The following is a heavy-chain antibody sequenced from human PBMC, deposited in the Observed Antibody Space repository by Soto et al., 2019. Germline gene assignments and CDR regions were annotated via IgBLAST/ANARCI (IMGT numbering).Heavy chain of an antibody. CDR2: INSKTDGGTT. CDR1: GFTFSNAW. J-gene: IGHJ4*02. Sequence: EVQLVESGGGLVKPGGSLRLSCAASGFTFSNAWMSWVRQAPGKGLEWVGRINSKTDGGTTDYAAPVKGRFTISRDDSKHTLYLQMNSLKTEDTAVDYCTTGHLTDYYGSGSYYSPDYWGQGTLVTVCS. D-gene: IGHD3-10*01. CDR3: TTGHLTDYYGSGSYYSPDY. V-gene: IGHV3-15*01.